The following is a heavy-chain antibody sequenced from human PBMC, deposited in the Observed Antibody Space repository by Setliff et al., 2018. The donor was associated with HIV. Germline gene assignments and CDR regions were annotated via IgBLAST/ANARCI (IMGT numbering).Heavy chain of an antibody. CDR1: GFTFSDYY. V-gene: IGHV3-11*04. Sequence: GGSLRLSCAASGFTFSDYYMSWIRQAPGKGLEWVSDISSSGTTYYYADSVRGRFTISRDNAKNSLYLLMNSLRAEDTAVYYCARGRYSSSRWDLSYMDVWGKGTTVTVSS. D-gene: IGHD6-6*01. J-gene: IGHJ6*03. CDR2: ISSSGTTY. CDR3: ARGRYSSSRWDLSYMDV.